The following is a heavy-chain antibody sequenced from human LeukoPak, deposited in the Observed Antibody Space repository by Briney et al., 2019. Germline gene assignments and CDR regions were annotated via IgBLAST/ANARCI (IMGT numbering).Heavy chain of an antibody. V-gene: IGHV4-39*01. CDR3: ARALGYCSGGSCTRGYNWFDP. J-gene: IGHJ5*02. CDR2: IYYGGST. Sequence: SETLSLTCTVSGGSISSSDYYWGWIRQPPGKGLEWIGSIYYGGSTYYNPSLKSRVTISVDTSTNQFSLKLSFVTTADTAVYYCARALGYCSGGSCTRGYNWFDPWGQGTLVTVPS. D-gene: IGHD2-15*01. CDR1: GGSISSSDYY.